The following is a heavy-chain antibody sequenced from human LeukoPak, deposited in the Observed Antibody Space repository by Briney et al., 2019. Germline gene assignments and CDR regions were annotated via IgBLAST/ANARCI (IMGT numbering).Heavy chain of an antibody. J-gene: IGHJ4*02. CDR2: ISYDGSNK. V-gene: IGHV3-30*18. CDR3: AKLGYCSGGSCSPFDY. CDR1: GFTFSSYG. Sequence: GGSLRLSCAASGFTFSSYGMHWVRPAPGKGLEWVAVISYDGSNKYYADSVKGRFTISRDNSKNTLYLQMNSLRAEDTAVYYCAKLGYCSGGSCSPFDYWGQGTLVTVSS. D-gene: IGHD2-15*01.